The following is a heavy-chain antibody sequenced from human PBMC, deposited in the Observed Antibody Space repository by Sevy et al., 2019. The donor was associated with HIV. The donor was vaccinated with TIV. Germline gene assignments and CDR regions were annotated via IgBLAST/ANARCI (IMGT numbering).Heavy chain of an antibody. CDR2: ISFDGRNE. Sequence: GGSLRLSCAASGFTFGNHAIHWVRQAPGKGLEWVAIISFDGRNEHYANSVKGRFTISRENSKNTVYLQMTRLRTEDTAVYYCARDRCTDGVCFRSGYFDYWGQGTLVTVSS. D-gene: IGHD2-8*01. V-gene: IGHV3-30*04. J-gene: IGHJ4*01. CDR1: GFTFGNHA. CDR3: ARDRCTDGVCFRSGYFDY.